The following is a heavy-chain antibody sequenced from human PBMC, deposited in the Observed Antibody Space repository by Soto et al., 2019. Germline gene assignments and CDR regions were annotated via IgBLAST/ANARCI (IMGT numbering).Heavy chain of an antibody. J-gene: IGHJ6*03. CDR3: ARHGGSRCSGGSCYPSRSYYYYYYMDV. CDR2: IYYSGST. CDR1: GGSISSYY. D-gene: IGHD2-15*01. V-gene: IGHV4-59*08. Sequence: PSETLSLTCTVSGGSISSYYWSWIRQPPGKGLEWIGYIYYSGSTNYNPSLKSRVTISVDTSKNQFSLKLSSVTAADTAVYYCARHGGSRCSGGSCYPSRSYYYYYYMDVWGTGTTVTVSS.